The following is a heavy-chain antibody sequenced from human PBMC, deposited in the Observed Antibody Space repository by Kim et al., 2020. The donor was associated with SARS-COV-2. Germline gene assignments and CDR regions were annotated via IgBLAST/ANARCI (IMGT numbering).Heavy chain of an antibody. J-gene: IGHJ4*02. Sequence: YADSVEGRFTISRDNSKNTLYLQMNSLRAEDTAVYYCAKLRSGSRFWVDYWGQGTLVTVSS. V-gene: IGHV3-23*03. D-gene: IGHD3-10*01. CDR3: AKLRSGSRFWVDY.